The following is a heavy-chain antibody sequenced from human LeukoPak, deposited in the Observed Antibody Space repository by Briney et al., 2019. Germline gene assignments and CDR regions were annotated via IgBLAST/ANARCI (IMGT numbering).Heavy chain of an antibody. CDR1: GGSISSHY. D-gene: IGHD6-6*01. J-gene: IGHJ4*02. CDR3: ARGGGGSSSNY. Sequence: SETLSLTCTVSGGSISSHYWSWIRQPPGKGLEWIGEINHSGSTNYNPSLKSRVTISVDTSKNQFSLKLSSVTAADTAVYYCARGGGGSSSNYWGQGTLVTVSS. CDR2: INHSGST. V-gene: IGHV4-34*01.